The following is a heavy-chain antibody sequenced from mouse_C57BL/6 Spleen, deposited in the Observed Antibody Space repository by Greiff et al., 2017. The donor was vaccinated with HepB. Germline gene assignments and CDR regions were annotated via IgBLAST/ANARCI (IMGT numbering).Heavy chain of an antibody. J-gene: IGHJ2*01. CDR3: ARSTGSRYYFDY. D-gene: IGHD1-1*01. V-gene: IGHV1-55*01. CDR2: IYPGSGST. CDR1: GYTFTSYW. Sequence: VKLVESGAELVKPGASVKMSCKASGYTFTSYWITWVKQRPGQGLEWIGDIYPGSGSTNYNEKFKSKATLTVDTSSNTAYMQLSSLTTEDSAIYYCARSTGSRYYFDYWGQGTTLTVSS.